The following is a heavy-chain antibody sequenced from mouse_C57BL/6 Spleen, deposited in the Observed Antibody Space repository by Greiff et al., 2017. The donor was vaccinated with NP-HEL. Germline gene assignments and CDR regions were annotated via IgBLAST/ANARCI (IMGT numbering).Heavy chain of an antibody. CDR2: ISYSGST. CDR1: GYSITSDY. V-gene: IGHV3-8*01. D-gene: IGHD3-2*01. Sequence: EVHLVESGPGLAKPSQSLSLTCSVTGYSITSDYWNWIRKFPGNKLEYMGYISYSGSTYYNPSLKSRISITRDTSKNQYYLQLNSVTTEDTATYYCARYLQTAGYAMDYWGQGTSVTVSS. CDR3: ARYLQTAGYAMDY. J-gene: IGHJ4*01.